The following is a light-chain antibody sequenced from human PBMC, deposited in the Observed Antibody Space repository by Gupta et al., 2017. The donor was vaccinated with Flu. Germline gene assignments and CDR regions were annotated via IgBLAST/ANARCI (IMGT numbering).Light chain of an antibody. CDR1: QSVSSSY. CDR2: GAS. Sequence: DIVLTQSPGTLSLSPGERATLSCRVSQSVSSSYLAWYQQKPGQAPRLLIYGASSRATGIPDRFSGSGSGTDFTLTISRLEPEDFAVYYCQQYGSSPWTFGQGTKVEIK. V-gene: IGKV3-20*01. J-gene: IGKJ1*01. CDR3: QQYGSSPWT.